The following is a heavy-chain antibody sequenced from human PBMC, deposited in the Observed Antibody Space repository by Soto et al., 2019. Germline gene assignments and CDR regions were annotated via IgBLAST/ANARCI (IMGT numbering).Heavy chain of an antibody. V-gene: IGHV4-39*01. J-gene: IGHJ4*02. CDR1: GCSISSSSYY. Sequence: PSNTLSLTFTVYGCSISSSSYYWGWILQPPGKGLEWIGSIYYSGSTYYNPSLKSRVTISVDTSKNQFSLKLSSVTAADTAVYYCARLVEPMVRWCYFDYWGQGTLVTVSS. CDR2: IYYSGST. CDR3: ARLVEPMVRWCYFDY. D-gene: IGHD3-10*01.